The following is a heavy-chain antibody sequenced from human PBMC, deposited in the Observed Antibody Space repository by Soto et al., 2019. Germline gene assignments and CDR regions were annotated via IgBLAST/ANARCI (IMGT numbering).Heavy chain of an antibody. Sequence: SATLSLTCTVSGGSISRGGYYWSWIRQHPGKGLEWIGYIYYSGSTYYNPSLKSRVTISVDTSKNQFSLKLSSVTAADTAVYYCARVNNPPHFDIWGQGTMVT. J-gene: IGHJ3*02. V-gene: IGHV4-31*03. D-gene: IGHD1-1*01. CDR2: IYYSGST. CDR1: GGSISRGGYY. CDR3: ARVNNPPHFDI.